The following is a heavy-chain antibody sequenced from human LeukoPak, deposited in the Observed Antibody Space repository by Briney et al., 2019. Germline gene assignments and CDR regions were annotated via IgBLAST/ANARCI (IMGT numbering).Heavy chain of an antibody. Sequence: GGSLRLSCAASGFTFSSYWMHWVRQAPGKGLVWVSRINSDGSSTSYADSVKGRFTISRDNAKNTLYLQMNSLRAEDTGVYYCARRYNYDFWSGYYTGEKGGYMDVWGKGTTVTVSS. V-gene: IGHV3-74*01. CDR2: INSDGSST. J-gene: IGHJ6*03. D-gene: IGHD3-3*01. CDR1: GFTFSSYW. CDR3: ARRYNYDFWSGYYTGEKGGYMDV.